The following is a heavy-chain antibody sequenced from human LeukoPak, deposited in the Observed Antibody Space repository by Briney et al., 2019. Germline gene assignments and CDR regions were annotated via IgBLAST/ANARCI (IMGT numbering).Heavy chain of an antibody. V-gene: IGHV3-23*01. CDR3: AKDSSAVADAFDI. D-gene: IGHD6-19*01. CDR1: GFTFSSYA. Sequence: PGGSLRLSCAASGFTFSSYAMSWVRQAPWKGREWVSAISGSGGSTYYADSVKGRFTISRDNSKNTLYLQMNSLRAEDTAVYYCAKDSSAVADAFDIWGQGTMVTVSS. CDR2: ISGSGGST. J-gene: IGHJ3*02.